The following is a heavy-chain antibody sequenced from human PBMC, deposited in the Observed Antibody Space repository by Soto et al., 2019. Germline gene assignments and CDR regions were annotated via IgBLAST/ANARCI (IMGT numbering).Heavy chain of an antibody. D-gene: IGHD5-18*01. CDR2: MSYDGNKK. V-gene: IGHV3-30*18. J-gene: IGHJ4*02. CDR1: GFTLSSYG. CDR3: AKGLSVIQEWIIDGH. Sequence: QVQLVESGGGVVQPGRSLRLSCAVSGFTLSSYGIHWVRQAPGKGLEWVAFMSYDGNKKYYADSVKGRFTISRDNSKNTLYLQMDSLRAEHTAVYYCAKGLSVIQEWIIDGHWGQGTQVTVSS.